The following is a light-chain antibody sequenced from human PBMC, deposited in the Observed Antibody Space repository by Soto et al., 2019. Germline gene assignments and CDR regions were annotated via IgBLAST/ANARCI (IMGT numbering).Light chain of an antibody. CDR2: GTS. CDR1: QSVSSN. V-gene: IGKV3-15*01. J-gene: IGKJ4*01. CDR3: QQYNNWPPLT. Sequence: EIVMTQSPATLSVSPGERATLFCRASQSVSSNLAWYQQKPGQAPRLLIYGTSTRATGIPARFSGSGSGTESTLTISSLQSEDFAVYYCQQYNNWPPLTFGGGTKVEIK.